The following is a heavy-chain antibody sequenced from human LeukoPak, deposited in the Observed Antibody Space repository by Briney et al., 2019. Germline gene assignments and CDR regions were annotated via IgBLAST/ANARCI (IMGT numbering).Heavy chain of an antibody. CDR2: INHSGST. J-gene: IGHJ4*02. CDR1: GGSFSGYY. D-gene: IGHD5-12*01. CDR3: AGLIVATTYLDY. Sequence: SETLSLTCAVYGGSFSGYYWSWIRQPPGKGLEWIGEINHSGSTNYNPSLKSRVTISVDTSKNQFSLKLSSVTAADTAVYYCAGLIVATTYLDYWGQGTLVTVSS. V-gene: IGHV4-34*01.